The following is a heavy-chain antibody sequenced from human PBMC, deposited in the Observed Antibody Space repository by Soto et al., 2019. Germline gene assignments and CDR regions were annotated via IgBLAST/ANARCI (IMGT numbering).Heavy chain of an antibody. Sequence: SETLSLTCTVSGGSVSSGSYYWSWIRQPPGKGLEWIGYIYYSGSTNYNPSLKSRVTISADTSKNQFSLKLSSVTAADTAVYYCARDRFRGRYCSGGSCYSSGFDPWGQGTLVTVSS. CDR1: GGSVSSGSYY. J-gene: IGHJ5*02. D-gene: IGHD2-15*01. V-gene: IGHV4-61*01. CDR2: IYYSGST. CDR3: ARDRFRGRYCSGGSCYSSGFDP.